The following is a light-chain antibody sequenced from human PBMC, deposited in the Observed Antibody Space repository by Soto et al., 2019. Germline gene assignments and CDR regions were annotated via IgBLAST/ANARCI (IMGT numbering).Light chain of an antibody. Sequence: EIVMTQSPATLSVSPGETATLSCRASQSISTNIAWHQQKPGQAPRALFYNASTRANGIPGRFSGSGSGTEFTLTIGSLQSEDFAIYYCHQYNNWPFTFGPGTKVDIK. V-gene: IGKV3-15*01. CDR1: QSISTN. J-gene: IGKJ3*01. CDR2: NAS. CDR3: HQYNNWPFT.